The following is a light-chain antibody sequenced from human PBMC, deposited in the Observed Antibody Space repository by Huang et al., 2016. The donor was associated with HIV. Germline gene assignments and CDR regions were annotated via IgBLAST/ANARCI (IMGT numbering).Light chain of an antibody. CDR1: QAISNS. J-gene: IGKJ1*01. Sequence: DIQMTQSPSSLSASVGDKVSITCRASQAISNSLVWYQQQPGKAPKLLLDGASRLESGVSSRFSGSGSGTDYTLTISILQPEDFATYYCQQYFSTPRTFGQGTKVEIK. CDR3: QQYFSTPRT. V-gene: IGKV1-NL1*01. CDR2: GAS.